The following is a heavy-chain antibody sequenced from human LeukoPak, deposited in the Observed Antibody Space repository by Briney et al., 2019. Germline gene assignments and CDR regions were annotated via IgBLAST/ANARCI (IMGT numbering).Heavy chain of an antibody. CDR2: IIPIFGTA. D-gene: IGHD6-6*01. J-gene: IGHJ1*01. Sequence: GASVKVSCKASGGTFSSYAISWVRQAPGQGLEWMGGIIPIFGTANYAQKFQGRVTITADESTSTAYMELSSLRSEDTAVYYCAREPYSSSQEYFQHWGQGTLVTVSS. V-gene: IGHV1-69*01. CDR3: AREPYSSSQEYFQH. CDR1: GGTFSSYA.